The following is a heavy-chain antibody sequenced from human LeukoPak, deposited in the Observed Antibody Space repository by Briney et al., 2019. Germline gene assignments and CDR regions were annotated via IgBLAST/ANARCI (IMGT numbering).Heavy chain of an antibody. CDR3: ARDYSSGWSYYFDY. J-gene: IGHJ4*02. CDR2: INTNTGNP. D-gene: IGHD6-19*01. Sequence: ASVKVSCKASGYTFTSYAMNWVRQAPGQGLEWMGWINTNTGNPTYAQGFTGRFVFSLDTSVSTAYLQISSLKAEDTAVYYCARDYSSGWSYYFDYWGQGTLVTVSS. CDR1: GYTFTSYA. V-gene: IGHV7-4-1*02.